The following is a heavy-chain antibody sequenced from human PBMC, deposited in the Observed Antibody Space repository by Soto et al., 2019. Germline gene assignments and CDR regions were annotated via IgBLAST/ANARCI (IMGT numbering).Heavy chain of an antibody. CDR1: GFTFSSYA. CDR2: ISYDGSNK. D-gene: IGHD6-13*01. CDR3: ARDQRTEAAGLFFYYYGMDV. Sequence: GGSLRLSCAASGFTFSSYAMHWVRQAPGKGLEWVAVISYDGSNKYYADSVKGRFTSSRDNSKNTLYLQMNSLRAEDTAVYYCARDQRTEAAGLFFYYYGMDVWGQGTTVTVSS. J-gene: IGHJ6*02. V-gene: IGHV3-30-3*01.